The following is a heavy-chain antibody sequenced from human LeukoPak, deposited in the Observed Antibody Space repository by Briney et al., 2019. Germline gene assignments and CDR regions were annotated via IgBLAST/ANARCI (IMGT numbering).Heavy chain of an antibody. Sequence: SEALSLTCTVSGGSISSYYWSWIRQPPGKGLEWIGYIYYSGSTNYNPSLKSRVTISVDTSKNQFSLKLSSVTAADTAVYYCARTTYYYDSSTTGEFDYWGQGTLVTVSS. J-gene: IGHJ4*02. CDR2: IYYSGST. V-gene: IGHV4-59*08. CDR3: ARTTYYYDSSTTGEFDY. D-gene: IGHD3-22*01. CDR1: GGSISSYY.